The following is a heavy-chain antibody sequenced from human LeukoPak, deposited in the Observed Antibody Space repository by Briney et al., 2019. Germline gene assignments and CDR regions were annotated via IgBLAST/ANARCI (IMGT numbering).Heavy chain of an antibody. CDR2: INPSGGST. J-gene: IGHJ4*02. CDR1: GYTFTSYY. V-gene: IGHV1-46*01. D-gene: IGHD6-13*01. Sequence: ASVKVSCKASGYTFTSYYMQWVRQAPGQGLEWMGIINPSGGSTSYAQKFQGRVTMIRDMSTSTVYMELSSLRSEDTAVYYCARSSSSWYVGLTQFDYWGQGTLVTVSS. CDR3: ARSSSSWYVGLTQFDY.